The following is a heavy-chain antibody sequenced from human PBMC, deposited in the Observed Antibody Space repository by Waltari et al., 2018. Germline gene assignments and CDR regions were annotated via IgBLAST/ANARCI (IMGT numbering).Heavy chain of an antibody. Sequence: QLQLQESGPGLVKPSGTLSLTCSVSGGSISSSRYYWGWIRQSPGKGLEWIGRIYYSGSSYYNPTLQSRVTISGDTSKNQFSLNLSSVTAADTAVYYCARHWKRNGYRFDPWGQGTRVTVSS. CDR1: GGSISSSRYY. D-gene: IGHD5-12*01. CDR3: ARHWKRNGYRFDP. J-gene: IGHJ5*02. CDR2: IYYSGSS. V-gene: IGHV4-39*01.